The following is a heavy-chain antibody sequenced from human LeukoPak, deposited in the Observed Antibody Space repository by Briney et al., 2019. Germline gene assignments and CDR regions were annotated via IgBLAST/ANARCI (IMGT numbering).Heavy chain of an antibody. CDR3: ARVPRYYYYMDV. V-gene: IGHV4-39*07. CDR2: IYYSGST. Sequence: SQTLSLTCTVSGGSISSSSYYWGWIRQPPGKGLEWIGSIYYSGSTYYNPSLKSRVTISVDTSKNQFSLKLSSVTDADTAVYYCARVPRYYYYMDVWGKGTTVTVSS. CDR1: GGSISSSSYY. J-gene: IGHJ6*03.